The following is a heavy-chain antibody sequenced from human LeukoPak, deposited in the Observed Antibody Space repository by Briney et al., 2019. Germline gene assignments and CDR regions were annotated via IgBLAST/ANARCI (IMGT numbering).Heavy chain of an antibody. CDR1: GFTFSSYA. D-gene: IGHD5-18*01. CDR2: ISYDGSNK. J-gene: IGHJ4*02. CDR3: ARDLRDTAMLGY. V-gene: IGHV3-30-3*01. Sequence: QAGGSLRLSCAASGFTFSSYAMHWVRQAPGKGLEWVAVISYDGSNKYYADSVKGRFTISRDNSKNTLYLQMNSLRAEDTAVYYCARDLRDTAMLGYWGQGTLVTVSS.